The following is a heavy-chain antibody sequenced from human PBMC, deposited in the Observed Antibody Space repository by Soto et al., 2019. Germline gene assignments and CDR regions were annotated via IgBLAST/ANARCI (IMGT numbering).Heavy chain of an antibody. CDR2: IYSGGIT. CDR3: ARERGWNTGWCDP. D-gene: IGHD1-1*01. J-gene: IGHJ5*02. V-gene: IGHV3-53*01. Sequence: EVQLVESGGGLIQPGGSLRLSFAASGFTVSSNYMSWVRQAPGKGLEWVSIIYSGGITYYADSVKGRFTISRDNTKNTLYLQMNSLRAEDTAGYYCARERGWNTGWCDPGGQGPLVTVSS. CDR1: GFTVSSNY.